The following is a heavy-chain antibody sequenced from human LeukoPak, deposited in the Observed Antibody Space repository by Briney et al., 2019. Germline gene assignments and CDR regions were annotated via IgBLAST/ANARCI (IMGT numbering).Heavy chain of an antibody. D-gene: IGHD6-19*01. Sequence: SETLSLTCTVSNGSLSSNTYFWSWLRQPAGTGLEWIGRMSSSGISTYSPSLKSRVTISIDTSRNQFSMNLNSVTAADTAVYYCAKGAGPPWFDPWGQGTLVTVSS. CDR2: MSSSGIS. V-gene: IGHV4-61*02. CDR3: AKGAGPPWFDP. CDR1: NGSLSSNTYF. J-gene: IGHJ5*02.